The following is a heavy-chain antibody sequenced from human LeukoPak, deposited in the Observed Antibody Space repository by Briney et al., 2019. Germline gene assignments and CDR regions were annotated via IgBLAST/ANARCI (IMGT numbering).Heavy chain of an antibody. J-gene: IGHJ5*02. Sequence: GGSLRLCCAVSGFSFTNYWMHWVRQDPGKGLVWVSYISSDGSVTKYADSVKGRFTISRDNAVNTLYLQMNNLRGEDTAIYYCARDAGNSGYGCDLWGQGTLVTVSS. CDR2: ISSDGSVT. CDR1: GFSFTNYW. V-gene: IGHV3-74*03. CDR3: ARDAGNSGYGCDL. D-gene: IGHD5-12*01.